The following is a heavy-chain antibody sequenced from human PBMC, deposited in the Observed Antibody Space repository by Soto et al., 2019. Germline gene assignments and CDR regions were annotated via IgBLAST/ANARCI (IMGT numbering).Heavy chain of an antibody. J-gene: IGHJ6*02. Sequence: GGSLRLSCSASGFTFCHDCMNWVRKAPGKGLEWVAIIWHYGNKKHYADASRCRVIISRDNSKYRLSLQKHSMRPGATALYYFGSHLVGAYYSYGFDVWGQGTPVTVSS. D-gene: IGHD1-26*01. CDR2: IWHYGNKK. V-gene: IGHV3-33*01. CDR1: GFTFCHDC. CDR3: GSHLVGAYYSYGFDV.